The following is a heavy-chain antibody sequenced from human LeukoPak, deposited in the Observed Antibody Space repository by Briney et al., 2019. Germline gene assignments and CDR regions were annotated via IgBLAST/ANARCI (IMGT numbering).Heavy chain of an antibody. CDR3: AKFGFCSSTSCYDY. CDR2: IRDDGSKK. D-gene: IGHD2-2*01. V-gene: IGHV3-30*02. Sequence: PGGXLRLSCAASGFTFSSYGMHWVRQAPGKGLEWVAFIRDDGSKKYYADSVKGRFTISRDNSKNTLYLQMNSLRAEDTAVYYCAKFGFCSSTSCYDYWGQGTLVTVSS. J-gene: IGHJ4*02. CDR1: GFTFSSYG.